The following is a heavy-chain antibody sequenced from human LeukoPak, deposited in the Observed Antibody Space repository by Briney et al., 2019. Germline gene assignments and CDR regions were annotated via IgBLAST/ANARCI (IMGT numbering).Heavy chain of an antibody. J-gene: IGHJ5*02. D-gene: IGHD4-17*01. V-gene: IGHV4-39*07. CDR3: ARDGAHYGDYVPFDP. CDR2: IYYSGST. Sequence: SETLSLTCTVSGGSISSSSYYWGWIRQPPGKGLEWIGCIYYSGSTYYNPSLKSRVTISVDTSKNQFSLKLSSVTAADTAVYYCARDGAHYGDYVPFDPWGQGTLVTVSS. CDR1: GGSISSSSYY.